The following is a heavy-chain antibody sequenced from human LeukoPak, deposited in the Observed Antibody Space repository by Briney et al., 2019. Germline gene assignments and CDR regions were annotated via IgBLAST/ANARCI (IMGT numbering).Heavy chain of an antibody. Sequence: GSLRLSCAASGFTFSSSAMSWIRQPPGKGLEWIGYIYYSGSTNYNPSLKSRVTISVDTSKNQFSLKLRSVTAADTAVYYCARESLRQQWLVRREEYYYMDVWGKGTTVTISS. D-gene: IGHD6-19*01. CDR3: ARESLRQQWLVRREEYYYMDV. V-gene: IGHV4-59*01. CDR1: GFTFSSSA. CDR2: IYYSGST. J-gene: IGHJ6*03.